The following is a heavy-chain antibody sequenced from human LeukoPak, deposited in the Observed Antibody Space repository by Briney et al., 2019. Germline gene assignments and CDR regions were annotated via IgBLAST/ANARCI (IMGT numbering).Heavy chain of an antibody. CDR1: GYSFTSYW. D-gene: IGHD1-26*01. Sequence: GESLKISCKGSGYSFTSYWIGWVRQMPGKGLEWMGIIYPADSDARYSPSFQGQVTISADKSISTAYLQWSSLKASDTAMYYCGRHVWELYLGTYYYYYMDVWGKGTTVTVSS. CDR3: GRHVWELYLGTYYYYYMDV. J-gene: IGHJ6*03. CDR2: IYPADSDA. V-gene: IGHV5-51*01.